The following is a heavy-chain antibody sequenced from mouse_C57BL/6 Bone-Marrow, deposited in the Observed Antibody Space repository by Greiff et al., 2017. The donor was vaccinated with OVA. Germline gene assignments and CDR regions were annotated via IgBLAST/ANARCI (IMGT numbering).Heavy chain of an antibody. V-gene: IGHV14-4*01. CDR2: IDPENGDT. CDR1: GFNIKDDY. Sequence: EVQVVESGAELVRPGASVKLSCTASGFNIKDDYMHWVKQRPEQGLEWIGWIDPENGDTEYASKFQGKATITADTSSNTAYLQLSSLTSEDTAVYYCTRGYFDVWGTGTTVTVSS. CDR3: TRGYFDV. J-gene: IGHJ1*03.